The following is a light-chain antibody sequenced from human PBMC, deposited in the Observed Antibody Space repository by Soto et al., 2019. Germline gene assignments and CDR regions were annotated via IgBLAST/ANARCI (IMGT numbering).Light chain of an antibody. CDR3: QQLNSYLIT. Sequence: DIQMTQSPASLSASVGDRVTITCRASRGISSYLAWYQQKPGKAPKLLIYAASTLHTGVPSRFSGSGSGTEFTLTISSLQPEDFATYYCQQLNSYLITFGQGTRLEIK. CDR2: AAS. CDR1: RGISSY. V-gene: IGKV1-9*01. J-gene: IGKJ5*01.